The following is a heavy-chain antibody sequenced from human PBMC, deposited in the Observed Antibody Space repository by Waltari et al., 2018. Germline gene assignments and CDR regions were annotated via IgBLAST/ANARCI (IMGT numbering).Heavy chain of an antibody. CDR1: GFTFGVYP. CDR2: IVSETYGGTK. Sequence: DVQVVESGGGLVQPGRSRRLSCTGSGFTFGVYPLSWFRQGPGKGLGWVGLIVSETYGGTKDYAASVKGRFSISGDDSKSIAYLQMNGLKTDDTGVYYCARDQRAYGMDVWGQGTTVTVS. D-gene: IGHD6-25*01. CDR3: ARDQRAYGMDV. J-gene: IGHJ6*02. V-gene: IGHV3-49*03.